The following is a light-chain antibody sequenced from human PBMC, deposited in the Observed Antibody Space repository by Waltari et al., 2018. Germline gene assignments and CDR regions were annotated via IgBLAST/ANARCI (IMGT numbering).Light chain of an antibody. CDR1: QSVRSS. Sequence: DIGLTQSPATLSLSPGERATFSCRASQSVRSSLAGYKQKPGEAPRPLTYGASSGAPGIPDRFSGMGSGTDFTLPISSLEPADFAVYYCQQYSNLPYSFGQGTKVEIK. CDR3: QQYSNLPYS. J-gene: IGKJ2*03. V-gene: IGKV3-15*01. CDR2: GAS.